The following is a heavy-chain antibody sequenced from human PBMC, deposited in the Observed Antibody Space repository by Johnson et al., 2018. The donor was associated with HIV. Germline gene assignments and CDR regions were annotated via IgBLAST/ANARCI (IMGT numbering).Heavy chain of an antibody. J-gene: IGHJ3*02. D-gene: IGHD3-3*01. CDR1: GFTFSSYW. CDR2: ISYDGSDE. Sequence: QMLLVESGGGLVQPGGSLRLSCAASGFTFSSYWMTWVRQAPGRGLEWVAVISYDGSDEYYADSVRGRFTISRDNSKNTVFLQMNSLRVEDTAVYFCARVGISDYDLAAFDIWGQGTMVTVSS. V-gene: IGHV3-30*03. CDR3: ARVGISDYDLAAFDI.